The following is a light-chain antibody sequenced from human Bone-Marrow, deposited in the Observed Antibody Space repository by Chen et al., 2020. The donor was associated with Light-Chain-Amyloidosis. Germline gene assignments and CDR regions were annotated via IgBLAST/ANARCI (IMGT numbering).Light chain of an antibody. CDR1: NIGTTS. J-gene: IGLJ3*02. CDR2: DDR. V-gene: IGLV3-21*02. CDR3: QVGDSGSDRAV. Sequence: SYVLTQPSSVSVAPGQPATIAWGGNNIGTTSVHWYQQTPGQSPLLVFYDDRDRPAGIPGRSAGSTCGTTASMTIGGVEAGDDADYCRQVGDSGSDRAVFGGGTKLTVL.